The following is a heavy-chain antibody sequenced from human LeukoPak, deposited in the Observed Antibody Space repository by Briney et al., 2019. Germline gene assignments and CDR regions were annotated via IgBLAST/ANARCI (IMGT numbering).Heavy chain of an antibody. CDR1: GYSISSGYY. D-gene: IGHD1-26*01. V-gene: IGHV4-38-2*02. Sequence: SETLSLTCAVSGYSISSGYYWGWIRQSPGKGLEWIGSIYHSGKTYYNPSLKSRVTVSVDTSKNQFSLKLTSVTAADAAVYYCARDADTWDFDYWGQGTLVTVSS. CDR2: IYHSGKT. CDR3: ARDADTWDFDY. J-gene: IGHJ4*02.